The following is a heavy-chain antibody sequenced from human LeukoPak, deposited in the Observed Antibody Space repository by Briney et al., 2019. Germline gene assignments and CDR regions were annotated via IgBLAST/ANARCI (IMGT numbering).Heavy chain of an antibody. CDR3: ARVFPIIVGAIGAFDI. V-gene: IGHV3-11*04. Sequence: GGSLRLSCAASGFTFSDYYMSWIRQAPGKGLEWVSYISSSGSTIYYADSVKGRFTISRDNAKNSLYLQMNSLRAEDTAVYYCARVFPIIVGAIGAFDIWGQGTMVTVSS. CDR1: GFTFSDYY. CDR2: ISSSGSTI. J-gene: IGHJ3*02. D-gene: IGHD1-26*01.